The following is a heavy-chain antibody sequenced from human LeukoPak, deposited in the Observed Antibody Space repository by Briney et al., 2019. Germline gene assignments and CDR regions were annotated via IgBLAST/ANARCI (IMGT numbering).Heavy chain of an antibody. CDR1: GYTFTGYY. D-gene: IGHD2-2*02. CDR2: ISPNSGGT. V-gene: IGHV1-2*06. CDR3: ARVTLSYYSSSTSCYRKIGAFDI. Sequence: WASVKVSCKASGYTFTGYYMHWVRQAPGQGLEWMGRISPNSGGTNYAQKFQGRVTMTRDTSISTAYMELSRLRSDDTAVYYCARVTLSYYSSSTSCYRKIGAFDIWGQGTMVTVSS. J-gene: IGHJ3*02.